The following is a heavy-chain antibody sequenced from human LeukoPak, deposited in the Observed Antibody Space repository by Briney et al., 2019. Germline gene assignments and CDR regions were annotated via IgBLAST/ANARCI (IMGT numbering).Heavy chain of an antibody. CDR2: IYGGGST. CDR3: ARGPRPGSSGYPNLDY. Sequence: PGGSLTLSCAASGFTVSSNYINWVRRAPGKGLEWVSLIYGGGSTNYADSVKGRFTISRDSSKNTLYLQMNSLRAEDTAVYYRARGPRPGSSGYPNLDYWGQGTLVTVSS. D-gene: IGHD3-22*01. J-gene: IGHJ4*02. V-gene: IGHV3-53*01. CDR1: GFTVSSNY.